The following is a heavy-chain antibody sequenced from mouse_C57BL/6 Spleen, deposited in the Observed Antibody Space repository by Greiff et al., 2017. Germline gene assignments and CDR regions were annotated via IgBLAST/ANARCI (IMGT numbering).Heavy chain of an antibody. J-gene: IGHJ3*01. CDR1: GFTFTDYY. CDR2: IRNKANGYTT. V-gene: IGHV7-3*01. D-gene: IGHD4-1*01. Sequence: DVMLVESGGGLVQPGGSLSLSCAASGFTFTDYYMSWVRQPPGKALEWLGFIRNKANGYTTEYSASVKGRFTISRDNSQSILYLQMNALRAEDSATYYCARSAPGAWFAYWGQGTLVTVSA. CDR3: ARSAPGAWFAY.